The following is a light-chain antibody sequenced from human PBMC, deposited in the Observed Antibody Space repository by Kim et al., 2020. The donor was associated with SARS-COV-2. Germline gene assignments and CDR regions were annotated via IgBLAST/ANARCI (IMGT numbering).Light chain of an antibody. V-gene: IGKV3-11*01. Sequence: LSPGERAPLPCRASQSIRSFLAWFQQKPGQAPRLLIYDASNRVTGIPARFSGSGSGTDFSLTISSLGPEDFAVYYCQQRADWPLTFGGGTKVDIK. CDR1: QSIRSF. J-gene: IGKJ4*01. CDR2: DAS. CDR3: QQRADWPLT.